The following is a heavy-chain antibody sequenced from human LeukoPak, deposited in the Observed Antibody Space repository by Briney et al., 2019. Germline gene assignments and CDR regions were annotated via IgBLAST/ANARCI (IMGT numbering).Heavy chain of an antibody. CDR3: ADLGDYAVG. D-gene: IGHD4-17*01. J-gene: IGHJ4*02. CDR2: IKSRTDGGTI. V-gene: IGHV3-15*01. CDR1: GFTFRNAW. Sequence: GGSLRLSCAASGFTFRNAWMSWVRQAPGKGLEWVGRIKSRTDGGTIEYAAPVKGRFSISRDDSKNTLYLQFNSLKTEDTAVYYCADLGDYAVGWGQGTLVTVSS.